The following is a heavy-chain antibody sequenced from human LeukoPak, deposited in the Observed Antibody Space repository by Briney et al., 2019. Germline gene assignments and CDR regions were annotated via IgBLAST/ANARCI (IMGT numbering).Heavy chain of an antibody. CDR3: ARDATRGGDFDS. Sequence: PGGSLGLSCAASGFTFRSYWMGWVRQTPGKGLEWLANINEDGSTTYYVDSVKGRFTISRNNADNSLYLQTNSLRAEDTAVYYCARDATRGGDFDSWGQGTLVTVSS. CDR2: INEDGSTT. D-gene: IGHD2-15*01. CDR1: GFTFRSYW. V-gene: IGHV3-7*01. J-gene: IGHJ4*02.